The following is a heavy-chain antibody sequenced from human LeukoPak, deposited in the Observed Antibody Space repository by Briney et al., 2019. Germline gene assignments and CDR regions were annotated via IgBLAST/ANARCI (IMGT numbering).Heavy chain of an antibody. CDR3: VRDKDGYNF. Sequence: GGSLTLSCAASGFTFNTYVMHWVRQAPGKGLVWVARIDTDGKTTTYADSVKGRFTISRDNAKNMLYVQMNSLRAEDTAVYYCVRDKDGYNFWGQGTLVSVSS. V-gene: IGHV3-74*01. D-gene: IGHD5-24*01. CDR2: IDTDGKTT. CDR1: GFTFNTYV. J-gene: IGHJ4*02.